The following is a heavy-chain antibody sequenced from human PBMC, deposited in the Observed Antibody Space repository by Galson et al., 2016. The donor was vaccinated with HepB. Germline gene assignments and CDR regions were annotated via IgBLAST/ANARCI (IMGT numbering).Heavy chain of an antibody. Sequence: SETLSLTCCVSGGSVNSDYCSLVRRPPGMGLEWIGYGHYSGRTNYSPSLKSRVHILLDTSKNQYFLRLTSVTAEDTAVYYCARVRYIAEAGSFNYHSLDVWGHGTTVTV. CDR2: GHYSGRT. D-gene: IGHD6-13*01. CDR1: GGSVNSDY. V-gene: IGHV4-59*02. CDR3: ARVRYIAEAGSFNYHSLDV. J-gene: IGHJ6*02.